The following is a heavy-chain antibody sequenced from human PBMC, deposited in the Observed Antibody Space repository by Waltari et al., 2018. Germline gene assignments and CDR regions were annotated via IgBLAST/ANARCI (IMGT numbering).Heavy chain of an antibody. Sequence: QVQLVESGGGVVQPGSSLRPSCAASGFHFRNFAMHFVRQAPGKGLEWVAFGWFDGSQQYYADSVRGRFTISRDNSKRVLYLDMGSLRADDTAIYYCAKDAFGNTYLDYWGQGTLVTVSS. J-gene: IGHJ4*02. D-gene: IGHD3-10*01. CDR3: AKDAFGNTYLDY. V-gene: IGHV3-30*02. CDR1: GFHFRNFA. CDR2: GWFDGSQQ.